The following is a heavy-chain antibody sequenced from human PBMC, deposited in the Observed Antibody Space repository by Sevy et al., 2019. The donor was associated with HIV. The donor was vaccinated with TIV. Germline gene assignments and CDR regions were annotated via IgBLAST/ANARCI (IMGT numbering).Heavy chain of an antibody. CDR2: INAYNGNT. J-gene: IGHJ4*02. D-gene: IGHD1-7*01. CDR3: ARDNWNYYTAFDY. V-gene: IGHV1-18*01. Sequence: ASVKVSCKASGYTFTSYGISWVRQAPGQGLEWMGGINAYNGNTNYEQKLQGRVTMTTDTSTSTAYMELRSLRSDDTAVYYCARDNWNYYTAFDYWGQGTLVTVSS. CDR1: GYTFTSYG.